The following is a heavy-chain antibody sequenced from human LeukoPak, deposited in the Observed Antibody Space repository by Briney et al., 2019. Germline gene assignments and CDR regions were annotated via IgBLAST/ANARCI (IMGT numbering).Heavy chain of an antibody. D-gene: IGHD3-3*01. Sequence: GGSLRLSCEASGFSFSTVPMSWVRQVPGKGLECVSYIIASGDSAYYGDSVRGRFTISRDNSKNTLYLQMDDLRAEDSAVYYCASHILFWSGLFDSWGQGALVSVSS. V-gene: IGHV3-23*01. J-gene: IGHJ4*02. CDR2: IIASGDSA. CDR1: GFSFSTVP. CDR3: ASHILFWSGLFDS.